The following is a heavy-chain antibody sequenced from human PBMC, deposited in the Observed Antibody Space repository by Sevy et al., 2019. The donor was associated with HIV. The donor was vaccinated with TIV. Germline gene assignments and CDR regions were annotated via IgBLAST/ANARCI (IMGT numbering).Heavy chain of an antibody. CDR3: ARYRKVLLVVYAIPFDAFDI. CDR2: IRNDGSHE. J-gene: IGHJ3*02. D-gene: IGHD2-8*02. V-gene: IGHV3-30*02. Sequence: GGSLRLSCTASGFTFSNHAMHWVRQGPGKGPEWVAFIRNDGSHEYYADSVKGRFTISRDNSKNTLYLQMNSLRPEDTAVYYCARYRKVLLVVYAIPFDAFDIWGQGTMVTVSS. CDR1: GFTFSNHA.